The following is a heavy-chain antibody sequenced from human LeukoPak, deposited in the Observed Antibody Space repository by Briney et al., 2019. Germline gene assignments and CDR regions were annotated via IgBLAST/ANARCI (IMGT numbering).Heavy chain of an antibody. Sequence: SETLSLTCTVSGGSIINSGYYWGWIRQPPGKGLEWIGSVYYSGNTYYNPSLKSRVTISVDTSKNQFSLKLRSVTAADTAMYYCARLTTVKYYYYYYMDVWGKGTTVTISS. J-gene: IGHJ6*03. CDR2: VYYSGNT. CDR3: ARLTTVKYYYYYYMDV. V-gene: IGHV4-39*01. D-gene: IGHD4-17*01. CDR1: GGSIINSGYY.